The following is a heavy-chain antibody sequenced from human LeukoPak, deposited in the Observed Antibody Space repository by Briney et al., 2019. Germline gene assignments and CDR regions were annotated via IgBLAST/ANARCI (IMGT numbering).Heavy chain of an antibody. CDR1: GFTFSSYA. Sequence: PGGSLRLSCAASGFTFSSYAMSWVRQAPGKGLEWVSAISGSGGSTYYADSVKGRFTISRDNSKNTLYLQMNSLRAEDTAVYYCAKDRTSYSSSWYGALDYWGQGTLVTVSS. D-gene: IGHD6-13*01. CDR2: ISGSGGST. CDR3: AKDRTSYSSSWYGALDY. V-gene: IGHV3-23*01. J-gene: IGHJ4*02.